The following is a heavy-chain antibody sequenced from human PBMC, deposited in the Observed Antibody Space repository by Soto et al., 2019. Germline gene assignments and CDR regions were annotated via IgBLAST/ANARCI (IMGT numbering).Heavy chain of an antibody. Sequence: GASVKVSCKASGGTFSSYAISWARQAPGQGLEWMGGIIPIFGTANYAQKFQGRVTITADESTSTAYMELSSLRSEDTAVYYCARDPEYSSSSGGSYNWFDPWGQGTLVTVSS. CDR1: GGTFSSYA. V-gene: IGHV1-69*13. CDR3: ARDPEYSSSSGGSYNWFDP. D-gene: IGHD6-6*01. J-gene: IGHJ5*02. CDR2: IIPIFGTA.